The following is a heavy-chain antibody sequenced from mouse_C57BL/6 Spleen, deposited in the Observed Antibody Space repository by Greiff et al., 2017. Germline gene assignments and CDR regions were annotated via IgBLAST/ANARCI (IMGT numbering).Heavy chain of an antibody. CDR3: ASPTVVAYYFDY. J-gene: IGHJ2*01. CDR2: IYPGDGDT. Sequence: QVQLQQSGSELVKPGASVKISCKASGYAFSSSWMNWVKQRPGKGLEWIGRIYPGDGDTNYNGKFKGKATLTADKSSSTAYMQLSSLTSEDSAVYFCASPTVVAYYFDYWGQGTTLTVSS. V-gene: IGHV1-82*01. CDR1: GYAFSSSW. D-gene: IGHD1-1*01.